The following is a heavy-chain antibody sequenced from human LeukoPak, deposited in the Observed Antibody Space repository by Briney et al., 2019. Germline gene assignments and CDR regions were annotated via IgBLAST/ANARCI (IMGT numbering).Heavy chain of an antibody. CDR3: ARHFSVDSTSSHFDY. J-gene: IGHJ4*02. Sequence: GESLKISCKASGYSFTTYWIGWVRPLPGEGLEWMGFIYPGESHIRYSQSFQGEVTISADKSISTAYLQWSSLKASDPAMYYCARHFSVDSTSSHFDYWGQGTWVTVSS. CDR2: IYPGESHI. V-gene: IGHV5-51*01. CDR1: GYSFTTYW. D-gene: IGHD2-2*01.